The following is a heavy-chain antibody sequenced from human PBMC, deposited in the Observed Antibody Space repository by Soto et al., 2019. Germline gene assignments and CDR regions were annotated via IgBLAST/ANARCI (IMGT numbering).Heavy chain of an antibody. Sequence: GGSLRLSCAASGFTFSTFDMSWVRQPPGKGLEWVSVISGRDDSANYADSVKGRFTISKDKSSNTLYLQMNNLRAEDTAVYYCVKGAWLDYWGQGTLVTVSS. CDR3: VKGAWLDY. J-gene: IGHJ4*02. D-gene: IGHD6-19*01. CDR1: GFTFSTFD. V-gene: IGHV3-23*01. CDR2: ISGRDDSA.